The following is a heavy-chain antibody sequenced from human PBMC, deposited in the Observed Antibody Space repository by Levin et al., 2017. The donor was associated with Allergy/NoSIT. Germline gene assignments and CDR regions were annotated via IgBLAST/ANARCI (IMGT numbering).Heavy chain of an antibody. Sequence: GGSLRLSCKGSGYSFTNYWIGWVRQMPGKGLEWVGIIYTSDTDTKYSPSFQGQFTVSPDKSITTAYLQWSSLKASDSAMYYCARYRLRSAYYFDYWGQGTLVTVSS. CDR1: GYSFTNYW. V-gene: IGHV5-51*01. J-gene: IGHJ4*02. CDR2: IYTSDTDT. D-gene: IGHD3-16*02. CDR3: ARYRLRSAYYFDY.